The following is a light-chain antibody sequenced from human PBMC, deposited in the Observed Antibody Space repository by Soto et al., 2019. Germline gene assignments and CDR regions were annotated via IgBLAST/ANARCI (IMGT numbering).Light chain of an antibody. CDR3: QQYGSSPPYT. Sequence: EIVLTQSPGTLSLSPGERATLSCRASQSVSSSYLAWYQQKPGQAPRLLIYGAASRATGTPDRLRGSGSVTEFTLTISRLEPRDFSVDYCQQYGSSPPYTFGQGTKLEIK. CDR1: QSVSSSY. CDR2: GAA. V-gene: IGKV3-20*01. J-gene: IGKJ2*01.